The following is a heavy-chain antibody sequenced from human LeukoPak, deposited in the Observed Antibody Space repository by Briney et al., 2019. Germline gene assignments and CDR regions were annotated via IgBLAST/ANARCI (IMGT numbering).Heavy chain of an antibody. CDR2: IYTSGST. CDR1: GGSISSYY. J-gene: IGHJ4*02. D-gene: IGHD6-6*01. CDR3: AREIVSSVES. V-gene: IGHV4-4*07. Sequence: SETLSLTCTVSGGSISSYYWSWIRQPAGKGLEWIGRIYTSGSTNYNPSLKSRVTMSVDTSRNHFSLKLSSVTAADTAVYHCAREIVSSVESWGQGSLVTVSS.